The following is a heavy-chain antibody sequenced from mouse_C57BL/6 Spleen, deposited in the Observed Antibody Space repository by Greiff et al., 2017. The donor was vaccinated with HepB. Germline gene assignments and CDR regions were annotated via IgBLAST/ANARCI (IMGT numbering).Heavy chain of an antibody. Sequence: QVQLKESGAELVKPGASVKISCKASGYAFSSYWMNCVKQRPGKGLEWIGQIYPGDGDTNYNGKFKGKATLTADKSSSTAYMQLSSLTSEDSAVYFCARWGASTGPYYFDYWGQGTTLTVSS. CDR3: ARWGASTGPYYFDY. CDR1: GYAFSSYW. CDR2: IYPGDGDT. V-gene: IGHV1-80*01. D-gene: IGHD4-1*02. J-gene: IGHJ2*01.